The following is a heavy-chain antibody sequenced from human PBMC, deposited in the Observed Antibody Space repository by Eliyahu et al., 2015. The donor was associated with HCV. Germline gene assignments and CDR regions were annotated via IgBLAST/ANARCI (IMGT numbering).Heavy chain of an antibody. CDR1: GGXISSYY. D-gene: IGHD3-22*01. J-gene: IGHJ5*02. CDR3: ARGRHYYDSSPTGWFDP. CDR2: IYTSGST. V-gene: IGHV4-4*07. Sequence: QVQLQESGPGLVKPSETLSLTCXVXGGXISSYYWSWXXQPAGKGLEWIGXIYTSGSTNYNPSLKSRVTMSVDTSKNQFSLKLSSVTAADTAVYYCARGRHYYDSSPTGWFDPWGQGTLVTVSS.